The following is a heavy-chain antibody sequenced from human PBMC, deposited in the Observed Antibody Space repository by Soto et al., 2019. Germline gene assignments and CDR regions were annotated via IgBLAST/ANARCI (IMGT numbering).Heavy chain of an antibody. J-gene: IGHJ4*02. CDR2: ISSNGDT. CDR3: ARELWMAGLVYYFDF. D-gene: IGHD6-19*01. CDR1: GGSINSNF. Sequence: QVQLQESGPGLVKPSETLSLNCTISGGSINSNFLTWIRQPAGKGLEWIGRISSNGDTNYNPSLRGRVSMSLDTSKNHFSLKLNSVTASDTAVYFCARELWMAGLVYYFDFWGQGTLVTVSS. V-gene: IGHV4-4*07.